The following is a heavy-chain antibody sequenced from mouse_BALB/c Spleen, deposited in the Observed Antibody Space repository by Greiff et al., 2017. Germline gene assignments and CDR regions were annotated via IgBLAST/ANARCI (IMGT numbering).Heavy chain of an antibody. CDR1: GFSLSRYS. Sequence: VKLVESGPGLVAPSQSLSITCTVSGFSLSRYSVHWVRQPPGKGLEWLGMIWGGGSTDYNSALKSRLSISKDNSKSQVFLKMNSLQTDDTAMYYCARKGKNDGYPAWFAYWGQGTLVTVSA. CDR2: IWGGGST. V-gene: IGHV2-6-4*01. CDR3: ARKGKNDGYPAWFAY. J-gene: IGHJ3*01. D-gene: IGHD2-3*01.